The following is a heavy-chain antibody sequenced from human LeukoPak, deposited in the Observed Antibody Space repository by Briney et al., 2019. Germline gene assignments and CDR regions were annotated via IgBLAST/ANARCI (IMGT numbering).Heavy chain of an antibody. J-gene: IGHJ4*02. D-gene: IGHD4/OR15-4a*01. CDR3: AREREVLVSHYFDY. CDR2: IYYSGST. Sequence: PSETLSLTCTVSGGSISSSSYYWGWIRQPPGKGLEWIGSIYYSGSTYYNPSLKSRVTISVDTSKNQFSLKLSSVTAADTAVYYCAREREVLVSHYFDYWGQGTLVTVSS. V-gene: IGHV4-39*07. CDR1: GGSISSSSYY.